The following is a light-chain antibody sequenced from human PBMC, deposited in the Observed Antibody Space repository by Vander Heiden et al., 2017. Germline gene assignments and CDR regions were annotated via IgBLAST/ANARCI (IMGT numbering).Light chain of an antibody. CDR1: QSVSGY. CDR2: GAS. V-gene: IGKV3-11*01. J-gene: IGKJ4*01. CDR3: QQRRNWPLT. Sequence: EFGLPHPPATLSLSPGERATLSCRASQSVSGYLAWYQQKPGQAPRLLIYGASNRATGIPARFSGSGSGTDFTLTISSLEPEDFAVYYCQQRRNWPLTFGGGTKVEIK.